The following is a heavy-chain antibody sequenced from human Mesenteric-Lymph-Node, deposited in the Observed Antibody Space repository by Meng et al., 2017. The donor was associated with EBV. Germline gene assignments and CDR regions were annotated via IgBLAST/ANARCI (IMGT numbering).Heavy chain of an antibody. CDR3: ARLPPTTGYGTARSY. D-gene: IGHD6-13*01. V-gene: IGHV4-4*02. J-gene: IGHJ4*02. CDR1: GGDISSSSW. Sequence: VQLQEPGPGLVKPSGTLSLTCSVSGGDISSSSWWSWVRQPPGKGLEWLGEIYHSSGTTNYNPSLKSRVTISLDKSKNQFSLNLSSVTAADTAVYYCARLPPTTGYGTARSYWGQGTLVTVSS. CDR2: IYHSSGTT.